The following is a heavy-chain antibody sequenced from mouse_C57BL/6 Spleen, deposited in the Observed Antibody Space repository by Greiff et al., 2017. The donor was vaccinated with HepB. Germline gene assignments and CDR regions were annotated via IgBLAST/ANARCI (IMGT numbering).Heavy chain of an antibody. Sequence: QVQLQQPGAELVKPGASVKLSCKASGYTFTSYWMHWVKQRPGQGLEWIGMIHPNSGSTNYNEKFKSKATLTVDKSSSTAYMQLSSLTSEDAAVYYCTVRGLYDGYFDYWGQGTTLTVSS. CDR1: GYTFTSYW. J-gene: IGHJ2*01. D-gene: IGHD2-3*01. V-gene: IGHV1-64*01. CDR2: IHPNSGST. CDR3: TVRGLYDGYFDY.